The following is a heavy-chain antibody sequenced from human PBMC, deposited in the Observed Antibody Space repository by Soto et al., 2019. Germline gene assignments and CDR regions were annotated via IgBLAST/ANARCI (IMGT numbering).Heavy chain of an antibody. CDR3: ARHSVSPSVGPTGLRFLEWSPAPALVYFDY. D-gene: IGHD3-3*01. J-gene: IGHJ4*02. CDR2: IYYSGST. Sequence: SETLSLTCTVSGGSISSSSYYWGWIRQPPGKGLEWIGSIYYSGSTYYNPSLKSRVTISVDTSKNQFSLRLSSVTAADPAVYYCARHSVSPSVGPTGLRFLEWSPAPALVYFDYWGQGTLVTVSS. V-gene: IGHV4-39*01. CDR1: GGSISSSSYY.